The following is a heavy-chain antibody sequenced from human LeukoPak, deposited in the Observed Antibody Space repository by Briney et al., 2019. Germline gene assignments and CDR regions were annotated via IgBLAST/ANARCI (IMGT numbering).Heavy chain of an antibody. J-gene: IGHJ4*02. CDR1: GYSFTGYY. D-gene: IGHD3-3*01. Sequence: ASVKVSCKTSGYSFTGYYIQWVRQAPRQGLEWMGWINPSSGGTNYAQKFLGRVTMTRDTSVTTAYMELGSLRSDDTAIYYCARILGATDPFDYWGQGTLVTVSS. V-gene: IGHV1-2*02. CDR2: INPSSGGT. CDR3: ARILGATDPFDY.